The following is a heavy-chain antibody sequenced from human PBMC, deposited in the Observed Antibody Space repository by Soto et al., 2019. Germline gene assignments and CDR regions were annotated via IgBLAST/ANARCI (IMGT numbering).Heavy chain of an antibody. D-gene: IGHD3-10*01. J-gene: IGHJ4*02. V-gene: IGHV1-2*04. CDR3: ARISTDGSGSHFAY. CDR1: GDTFTGYY. CDR2: INPNSGGT. Sequence: ASVKVCCKASGDTFTGYYMHWVRQAPGQGLEWMGWINPNSGGTNYAQKFQGWVTMTRDTSISTAYMELSRLRSDDTAVYYCARISTDGSGSHFAYWGQGTLVTVSS.